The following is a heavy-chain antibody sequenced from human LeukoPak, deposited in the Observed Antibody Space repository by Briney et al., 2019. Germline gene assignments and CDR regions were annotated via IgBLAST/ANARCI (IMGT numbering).Heavy chain of an antibody. CDR3: ARDYSLWWLTN. V-gene: IGHV3-74*01. Sequence: GGSLRLSCAASGFTFSTYWMHWVRQAPGKGLVWVSRITPDGSGTIYADSVKGRFTISRDNAKNTLYLQMNSLRAEDTAVYYCARDYSLWWLTNWGQEPWSPSPQ. J-gene: IGHJ4*01. CDR2: ITPDGSGT. D-gene: IGHD2-21*01. CDR1: GFTFSTYW.